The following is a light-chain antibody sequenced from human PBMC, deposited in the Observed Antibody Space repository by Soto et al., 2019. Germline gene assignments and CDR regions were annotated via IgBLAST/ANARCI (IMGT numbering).Light chain of an antibody. CDR2: GAS. J-gene: IGKJ2*01. Sequence: EIVLTQSPATLSLSPGERATLSCRASQSVSSYLAWYQQKPGQAPRLLIYGASNRATGIPDRFSGSGSGTDFTLTISRLEPADFAVYSCQQYGSSPYTFGQGTKLEIK. CDR1: QSVSSY. V-gene: IGKV3-20*01. CDR3: QQYGSSPYT.